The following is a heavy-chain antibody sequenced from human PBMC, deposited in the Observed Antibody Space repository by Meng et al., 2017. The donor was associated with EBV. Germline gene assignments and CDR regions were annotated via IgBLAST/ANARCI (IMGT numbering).Heavy chain of an antibody. D-gene: IGHD4-17*01. V-gene: IGHV4-39*07. J-gene: IGHJ4*02. CDR3: VRGYDYGDYVDY. Sequence: HLPRQESGPGLVKPSETLSLICTVSGGSISTPNYYWGWIRQPPGKGLEWIGTFYSVATTFYNPSLKSRLTISVDTSKNQFSLRLSSVTAADTAIYYCVRGYDYGDYVDYWGQGTLVTVSS. CDR2: FYSVATT. CDR1: GGSISTPNYY.